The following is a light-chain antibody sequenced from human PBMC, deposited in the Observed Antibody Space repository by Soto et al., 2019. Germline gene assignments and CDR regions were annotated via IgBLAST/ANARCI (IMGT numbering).Light chain of an antibody. J-gene: IGKJ1*01. CDR3: QQYGRT. Sequence: ELVLAQSPGTLSLSPGERATLSCTASKSVSSSYVAWYQQKPGQAPRLLIYCASSRATGIPDRFSGSGSGTDFTLTISRLEPEDYAVHYCQQYGRTFGQGTHVDIK. CDR2: CAS. V-gene: IGKV3-20*01. CDR1: KSVSSSY.